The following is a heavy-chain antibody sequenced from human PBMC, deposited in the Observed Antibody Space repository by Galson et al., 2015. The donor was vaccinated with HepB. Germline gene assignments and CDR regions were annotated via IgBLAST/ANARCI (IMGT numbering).Heavy chain of an antibody. Sequence: QSGAEVKKPGDFLRIACKTSGYTFRHAWIAWVRQLPGKGLEWMGVVFPDDSDARYNPSFEGQVTLAVDRSTNTAYLEWSSLEASDTAIYYCARGATECVGNTCSGYNWFDSWGQGTQVIVSP. CDR3: ARGATECVGNTCSGYNWFDS. CDR2: VFPDDSDA. CDR1: GYTFRHAW. V-gene: IGHV5-51*01. J-gene: IGHJ5*01. D-gene: IGHD4-23*01.